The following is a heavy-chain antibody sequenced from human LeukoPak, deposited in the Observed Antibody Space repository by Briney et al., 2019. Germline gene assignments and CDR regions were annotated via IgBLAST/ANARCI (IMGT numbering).Heavy chain of an antibody. CDR3: ARDESYSSDY. J-gene: IGHJ4*02. Sequence: GGSLRLSCAASGFTFSNYWMSWVRQTPGKGLEWVANIKHDGSEKYYVDSVKGRFTISRDNAKNSLYLQMNRLRAEDTAIYYCARDESYSSDYWGQGTLVTVSS. CDR1: GFTFSNYW. D-gene: IGHD6-13*01. CDR2: IKHDGSEK. V-gene: IGHV3-7*05.